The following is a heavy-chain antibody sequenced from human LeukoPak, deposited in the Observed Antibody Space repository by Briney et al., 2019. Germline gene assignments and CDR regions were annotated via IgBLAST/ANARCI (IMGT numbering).Heavy chain of an antibody. CDR3: ARGRGLRLGELWADY. CDR1: GFTFDDYG. D-gene: IGHD3-16*01. V-gene: IGHV3-23*01. CDR2: ISGTGGDT. J-gene: IGHJ4*02. Sequence: GGSLRLSCAASGFTFDDYGMSWVRQAPGKGLEWVSAISGTGGDTFYADSVKGRFTISRDNSKNTLYLQMNSLRAEDTAVYYCARGRGLRLGELWADYWGQGTLVTVSS.